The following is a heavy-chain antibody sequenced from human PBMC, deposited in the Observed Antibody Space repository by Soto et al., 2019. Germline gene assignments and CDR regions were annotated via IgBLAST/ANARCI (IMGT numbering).Heavy chain of an antibody. Sequence: EVQLVESGGDLVKPGGSLRLSCAASEFTFANAWISWVRQAPGKGLEWVGRIKSKADGGTTDYAAPVKGRFTISRDESQNTLSLQMIRLKTEDTAVYYCTTSYSGHGGQGTLVTVPS. J-gene: IGHJ4*02. CDR2: IKSKADGGTT. V-gene: IGHV3-15*01. D-gene: IGHD2-15*01. CDR3: TTSYSGH. CDR1: EFTFANAW.